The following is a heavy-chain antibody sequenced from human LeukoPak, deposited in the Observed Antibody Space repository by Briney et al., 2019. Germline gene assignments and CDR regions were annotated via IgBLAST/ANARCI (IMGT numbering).Heavy chain of an antibody. CDR1: GYTFTGYS. D-gene: IGHD1-26*01. J-gene: IGHJ4*02. V-gene: IGHV1-18*04. CDR3: ARERGIVGASDY. Sequence: ASVKVSCKTSGYTFTGYSIHWVRQAPGHGLEWMGWISAYNGNTNYAQKLQGRVTMTTDTSTSTAYMELRSLRSDDTAVYYCARERGIVGASDYWGQGTLVTVSS. CDR2: ISAYNGNT.